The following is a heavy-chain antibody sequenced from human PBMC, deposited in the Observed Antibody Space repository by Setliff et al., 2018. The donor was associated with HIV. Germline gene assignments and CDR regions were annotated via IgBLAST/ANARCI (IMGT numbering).Heavy chain of an antibody. CDR1: GYNFTSYW. J-gene: IGHJ4*02. D-gene: IGHD6-13*01. CDR2: IYPGDSDT. Sequence: PGESLKISCKTSGYNFTSYWIGWVRQMPGKGLEWMGIIYPGDSDTRYSPSFRGQVTISADKSISTAYLQWSSLKASDTAMYYCARRMWQQDSKFMYYFDYWGQGTLVTVSS. V-gene: IGHV5-51*01. CDR3: ARRMWQQDSKFMYYFDY.